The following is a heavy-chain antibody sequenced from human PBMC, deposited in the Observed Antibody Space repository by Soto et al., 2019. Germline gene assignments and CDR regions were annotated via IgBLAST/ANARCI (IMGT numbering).Heavy chain of an antibody. Sequence: AGGSLRLSCAASGFTFSTYAMNWVRQAPGKGLEWVSGISGSGDSTYYADSVKGRFTVSRDNSKNTLYLQMNSLRAEDTAVFYCAKDANIVPTSFDYWGQGTLVTVSS. J-gene: IGHJ4*02. CDR3: AKDANIVPTSFDY. D-gene: IGHD5-12*01. CDR1: GFTFSTYA. CDR2: ISGSGDST. V-gene: IGHV3-23*01.